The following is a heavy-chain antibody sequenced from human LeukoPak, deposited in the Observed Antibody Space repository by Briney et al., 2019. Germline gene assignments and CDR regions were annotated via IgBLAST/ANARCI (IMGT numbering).Heavy chain of an antibody. D-gene: IGHD2-15*01. CDR1: GFTFSFHW. Sequence: GALRLSCASSGFTFSFHWMHWVRQAPGKGLVWVSRINNDGRSTSYAGSVKGRFTISRDNAKNTLYLQMNSLRAEDTAVYYCARDNEYCTGGTCRLDYWGQGALVTVSS. CDR2: INNDGRST. V-gene: IGHV3-74*01. CDR3: ARDNEYCTGGTCRLDY. J-gene: IGHJ4*02.